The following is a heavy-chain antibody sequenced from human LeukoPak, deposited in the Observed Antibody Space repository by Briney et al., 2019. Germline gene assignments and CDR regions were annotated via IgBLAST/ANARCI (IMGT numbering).Heavy chain of an antibody. CDR1: GCTFSSYT. V-gene: IGHV1-69*04. J-gene: IGHJ6*02. Sequence: SVKVSCKASGCTFSSYTISWVRQAPAQGLEWMGRIIPILGIANYAQKFQGRVTITADKSTSTAYMELSSLRSEDTAVYYCAREAEDGMDVWGQGTTVTVSS. CDR2: IIPILGIA. CDR3: AREAEDGMDV.